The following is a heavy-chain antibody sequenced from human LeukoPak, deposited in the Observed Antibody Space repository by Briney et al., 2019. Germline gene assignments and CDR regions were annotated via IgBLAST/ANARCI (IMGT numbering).Heavy chain of an antibody. D-gene: IGHD3-10*01. CDR2: IYSGGST. J-gene: IGHJ5*02. Sequence: GGSLRLSCAASGFTVSSNYMSWVRQAPGKGLEWVSVIYSGGSTYYADSVKGRFTISRDNSKNTLYLQMSSLRAEDTAVYCCARDLSYGSGSYYFPTWGQGTLVTVSS. CDR3: ARDLSYGSGSYYFPT. CDR1: GFTVSSNY. V-gene: IGHV3-66*01.